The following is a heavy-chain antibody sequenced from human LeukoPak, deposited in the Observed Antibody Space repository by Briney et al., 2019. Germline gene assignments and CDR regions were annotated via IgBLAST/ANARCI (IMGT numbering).Heavy chain of an antibody. CDR3: AKSHGDGRMCLES. J-gene: IGHJ4*02. CDR1: GFTFRSFG. CDR2: ISHDGTNQ. V-gene: IGHV3-30*18. Sequence: PGGSLRLSCVGSGFTFRSFGMHWVRQTPGKGLEWVALISHDGTNQHYADSVKGRFSISRDNSKNTLSLQMNSLRVEDTAMYYCAKSHGDGRMCLESWGQGTLVTVSS. D-gene: IGHD4-23*01.